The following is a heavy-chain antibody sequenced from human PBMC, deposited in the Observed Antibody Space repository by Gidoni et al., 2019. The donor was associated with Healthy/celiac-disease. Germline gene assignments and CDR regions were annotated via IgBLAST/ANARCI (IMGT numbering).Heavy chain of an antibody. V-gene: IGHV3-21*01. D-gene: IGHD5-12*01. CDR3: ARGEGYKDPDAFDI. CDR1: GFTFSSYS. CDR2: ISSSSSYI. Sequence: EVQLVESGGGLVKPGGSLRLSCAASGFTFSSYSMNWVRQAPGKGLEWVSAISSSSSYIYYADSVKGRFTISRDNAKNALYLKRNSLRAEDTAVYYCARGEGYKDPDAFDIWGQGTMVTVSS. J-gene: IGHJ3*02.